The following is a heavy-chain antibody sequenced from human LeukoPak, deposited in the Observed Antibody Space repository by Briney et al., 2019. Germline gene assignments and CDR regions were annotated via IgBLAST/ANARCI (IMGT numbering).Heavy chain of an antibody. CDR2: INPNSGGT. Sequence: GASVKVSCKASVYTFTGYYMHWVRQAPGQGLEWMGWINPNSGGTNYAQKFQGRVTMTRDTSISTAYMELSRLRSDDTAVYYCARDPGYYDSSGSITYYFDYWGQGTLVTVSS. CDR1: VYTFTGYY. CDR3: ARDPGYYDSSGSITYYFDY. V-gene: IGHV1-2*02. J-gene: IGHJ4*02. D-gene: IGHD3-22*01.